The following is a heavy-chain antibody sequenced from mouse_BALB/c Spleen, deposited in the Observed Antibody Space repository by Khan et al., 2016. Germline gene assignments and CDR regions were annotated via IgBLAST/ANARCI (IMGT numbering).Heavy chain of an antibody. D-gene: IGHD1-1*01. CDR2: INTYSGES. CDR1: GYTFTNYG. Sequence: QIQLVQSGPELKRPGKTVKISCKASGYTFTNYGINWVKQAPGKGLKWMGWINTYSGESTYADDFKGRFAFSLETSANTAYLQINNLKNEDTATXCCARYRYYYGSSRYFDVWGAGTTVTVSS. CDR3: ARYRYYYGSSRYFDV. J-gene: IGHJ1*01. V-gene: IGHV9-3-1*01.